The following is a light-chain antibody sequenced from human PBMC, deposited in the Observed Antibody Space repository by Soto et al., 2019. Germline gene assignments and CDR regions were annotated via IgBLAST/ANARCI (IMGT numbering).Light chain of an antibody. CDR1: QSVTTR. CDR3: QQYGNAPIT. CDR2: GAS. J-gene: IGKJ5*01. V-gene: IGKV3-20*01. Sequence: PGGRATLSCRASQSVTTRLAWYQQKPGQAPRLLIYGASSRATGIPDRFSGSGSGTDFTLSISRLEVEDFAVYHCQQYGNAPITFGQGTRLEIK.